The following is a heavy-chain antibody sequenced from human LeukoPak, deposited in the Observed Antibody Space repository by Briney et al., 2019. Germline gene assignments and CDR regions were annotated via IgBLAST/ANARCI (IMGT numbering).Heavy chain of an antibody. D-gene: IGHD3-10*01. J-gene: IGHJ5*02. Sequence: PGGSLRLSCAASGFTFSSYGMHWVRQAPGKGLERVAVISYDGSNKYYADSVKGRFTISRDNSKNTLYLQMNSLRAEDTAVYYCAKDSGGSWFDPWGQGTLVTVSS. CDR3: AKDSGGSWFDP. CDR2: ISYDGSNK. V-gene: IGHV3-30*18. CDR1: GFTFSSYG.